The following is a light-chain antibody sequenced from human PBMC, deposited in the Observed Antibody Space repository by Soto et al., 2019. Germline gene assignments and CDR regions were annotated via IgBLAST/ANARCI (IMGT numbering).Light chain of an antibody. V-gene: IGKV1-12*01. CDR1: QDILSW. Sequence: DIQMTQSPSSVSASVGDRVTITCRASQDILSWLAWYQQKPGEAPRLLIYASSNLQSGVPSRFRGSGSGTDFTLTISSRQPEDFATYYCQQANSFPITFGPGTRLDI. CDR2: ASS. J-gene: IGKJ3*01. CDR3: QQANSFPIT.